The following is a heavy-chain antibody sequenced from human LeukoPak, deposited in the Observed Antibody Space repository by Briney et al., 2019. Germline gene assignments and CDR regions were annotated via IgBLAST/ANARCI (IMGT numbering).Heavy chain of an antibody. CDR1: GGSFSGYY. CDR3: ARGLGGSIAVAGTAFDY. D-gene: IGHD6-19*01. V-gene: IGHV4-34*01. CDR2: INHGGST. Sequence: ASETLSLTCAVYGGSFSGYYWSWIRQPPGKGLEWIGEINHGGSTNYNPSLKSRVTISVDTSKNQFSLKLSSVTAADTAVYYCARGLGGSIAVAGTAFDYWGQGTLVTVSS. J-gene: IGHJ4*02.